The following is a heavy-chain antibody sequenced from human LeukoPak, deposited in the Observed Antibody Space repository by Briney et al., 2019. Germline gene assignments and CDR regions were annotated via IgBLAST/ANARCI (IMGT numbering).Heavy chain of an antibody. V-gene: IGHV3-23*01. CDR1: GFTFSSYA. CDR3: AKDLGSSTSGDY. Sequence: PGGSLRLSCAASGFTFSSYAMSWVCQAPGKGLEWVSAISGSGGSTYYTDSVKGRFTISRDNSKNTLYLQMNSLRAEDTAVYYCAKDLGSSTSGDYWGQGTLVTVSS. CDR2: ISGSGGST. J-gene: IGHJ4*02. D-gene: IGHD2-2*01.